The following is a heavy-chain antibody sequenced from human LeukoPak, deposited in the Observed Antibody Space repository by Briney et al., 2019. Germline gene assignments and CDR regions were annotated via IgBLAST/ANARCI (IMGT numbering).Heavy chain of an antibody. J-gene: IGHJ4*02. D-gene: IGHD2-2*01. CDR2: MHHSGSS. Sequence: PSETLSLTCTVPGVSIRSYYWNWVRQSPGRGPEWIGYMHHSGSSHYNPFLKSRVTISVDTSKNHFSLKLNSVTAAGTAVYYCEGGYGSSWSFDHWGQGTLVTVSS. CDR3: EGGYGSSWSFDH. V-gene: IGHV4-59*01. CDR1: GVSIRSYY.